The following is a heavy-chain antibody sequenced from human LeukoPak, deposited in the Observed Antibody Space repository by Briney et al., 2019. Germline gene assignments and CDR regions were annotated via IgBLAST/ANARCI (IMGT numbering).Heavy chain of an antibody. V-gene: IGHV1-18*01. Sequence: ASVKVSCKASGYTFISYGITWVRQAPGQGLEWMGWISPYTTKTDYAQSLQGRVTMTTDTSTSTAYMELRSLRSDDTAVYYCAREGGVGPTAPPDYYSYQMDVWGKGTTVTVSS. CDR2: ISPYTTKT. CDR3: AREGGVGPTAPPDYYSYQMDV. D-gene: IGHD1-26*01. J-gene: IGHJ6*03. CDR1: GYTFISYG.